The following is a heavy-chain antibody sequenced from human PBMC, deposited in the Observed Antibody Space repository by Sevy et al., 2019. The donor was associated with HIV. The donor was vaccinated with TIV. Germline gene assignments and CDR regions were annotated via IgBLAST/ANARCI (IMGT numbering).Heavy chain of an antibody. V-gene: IGHV3-48*03. J-gene: IGHJ5*02. D-gene: IGHD6-19*01. CDR3: ARVAVAGTFWFDP. CDR2: ISSSGSTI. Sequence: GGSLRLSCAASGFTFSSYEMNWVRQAPGKGLEWVSYISSSGSTIYYADSVKGRFTISRDNAKNSLYLQMNSLRAEDTAVYYCARVAVAGTFWFDPWGQRTLVTVSS. CDR1: GFTFSSYE.